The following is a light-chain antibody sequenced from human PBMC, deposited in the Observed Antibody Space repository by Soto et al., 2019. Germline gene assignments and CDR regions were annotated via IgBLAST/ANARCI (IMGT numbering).Light chain of an antibody. CDR2: GAS. J-gene: IGKJ1*01. CDR1: QSVSSNY. V-gene: IGKV3-20*01. Sequence: EIGLTQSPGPLSLSPGERATLSRRASQSVSSNYLAWYQQKPGQAPRLLIFGASIRATGIPDRFSGSGSGTDFTLTITRLEPEDFAVYFCLRYSSSQWTFGQGPKVDIK. CDR3: LRYSSSQWT.